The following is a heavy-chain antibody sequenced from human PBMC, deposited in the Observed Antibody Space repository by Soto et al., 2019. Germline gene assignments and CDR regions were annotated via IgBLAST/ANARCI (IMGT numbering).Heavy chain of an antibody. CDR3: AGGGVRGVITRTRDYYGMDV. V-gene: IGHV5-51*01. J-gene: IGHJ6*02. CDR1: GYSFTNYW. D-gene: IGHD3-10*01. Sequence: PGESLKISCKGSGYSFTNYWIGWVRQMPGKGLEWMGIIYPGDSDTRYSPSFQGQVTISADKSISTAYLQWSSLKASDTAMYYCAGGGVRGVITRTRDYYGMDVWGQGTTVTVS. CDR2: IYPGDSDT.